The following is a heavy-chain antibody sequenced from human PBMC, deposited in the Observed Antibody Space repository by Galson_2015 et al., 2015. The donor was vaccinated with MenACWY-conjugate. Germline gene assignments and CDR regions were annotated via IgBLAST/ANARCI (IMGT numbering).Heavy chain of an antibody. Sequence: LEWMAWISSYNGLTNYAQNFRGRVTLTTDTSTSTAYMELRSLRSDDTAIYFCVRDLGHCAIDGFFCTRNWFDTWGQGTQVTVSS. V-gene: IGHV1-18*01. D-gene: IGHD2-8*01. CDR3: VRDLGHCAIDGFFCTRNWFDT. CDR2: ISSYNGLT. J-gene: IGHJ5*02.